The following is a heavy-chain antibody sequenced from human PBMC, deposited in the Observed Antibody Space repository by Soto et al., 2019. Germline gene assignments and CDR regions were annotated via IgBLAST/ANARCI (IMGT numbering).Heavy chain of an antibody. CDR2: IYYSGST. J-gene: IGHJ5*02. Sequence: PSETLSLTCTVSGGSISSGGYYWSWIRQHPGKGLEWIGYIYYSGSTYYNPSLKSRVTISVDTSKNQFSLKLSSVTAADTAVYYCARSPFYDILTGYFFDPWGQGTLVTVSS. CDR3: ARSPFYDILTGYFFDP. D-gene: IGHD3-9*01. CDR1: GGSISSGGYY. V-gene: IGHV4-31*03.